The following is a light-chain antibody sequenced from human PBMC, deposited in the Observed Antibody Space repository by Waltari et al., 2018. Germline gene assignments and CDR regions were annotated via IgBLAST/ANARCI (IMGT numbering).Light chain of an antibody. CDR3: CSYAGNYANYV. V-gene: IGLV2-11*01. CDR2: DVN. Sequence: QSALIQPRAVSRSPGQSVIISCTGASSDVGAYDYVSWYQQHPGKAPTLIIYDVNNRPSGVPDRFSCAKSGNTASLTISGLQAEDEAEYYCCSYAGNYANYVFGTGTRLT. J-gene: IGLJ1*01. CDR1: SSDVGAYDY.